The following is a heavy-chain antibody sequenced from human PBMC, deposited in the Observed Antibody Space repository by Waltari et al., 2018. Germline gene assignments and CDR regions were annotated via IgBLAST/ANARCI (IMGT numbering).Heavy chain of an antibody. J-gene: IGHJ1*01. V-gene: IGHV1-46*01. CDR2: INPRGGST. D-gene: IGHD2-21*01. CDR3: ARGVGDGAEYFQH. CDR1: GYTFTSYY. Sequence: QVQLVQSGAEVKKPGASVKVSCKASGYTFTSYYMPWVRQAPGQGLEWMGIINPRGGSTSYAQKFQGRVTMTRDTSTSTVYMELSSLRSEDTAVYYCARGVGDGAEYFQHWGQGTLVTVSS.